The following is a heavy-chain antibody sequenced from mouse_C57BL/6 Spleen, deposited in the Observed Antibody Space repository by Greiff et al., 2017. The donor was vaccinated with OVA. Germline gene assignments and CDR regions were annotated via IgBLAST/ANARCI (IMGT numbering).Heavy chain of an antibody. CDR1: GFTFSDYG. CDR3: AIAYYGSSYAYY. J-gene: IGHJ2*01. Sequence: EVMLVESGGGLVKPGGSLKLSCAASGFTFSDYGMHWVRQAPEKGLEWVAYISSGSSTIYYADTVKGRFTISRDNAKNTLCLQMTSLRSEDTAMYYCAIAYYGSSYAYYWGQGTTLTVSS. CDR2: ISSGSSTI. V-gene: IGHV5-17*01. D-gene: IGHD1-1*01.